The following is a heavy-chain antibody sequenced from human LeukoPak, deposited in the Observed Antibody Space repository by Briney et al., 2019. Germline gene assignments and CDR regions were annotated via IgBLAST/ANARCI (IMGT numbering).Heavy chain of an antibody. CDR2: ISDSGGST. Sequence: PGGSLRLSCGASGFTFSSYAMTWVRQAPGKGLEWVSAISDSGGSTYYADSVKGRFTISRDNSRNTLYLQMNSLRAEDTAVYYCAKEAGGWLSYFDYWGQGTLVTVSS. J-gene: IGHJ4*02. CDR3: AKEAGGWLSYFDY. V-gene: IGHV3-23*01. CDR1: GFTFSSYA. D-gene: IGHD3-22*01.